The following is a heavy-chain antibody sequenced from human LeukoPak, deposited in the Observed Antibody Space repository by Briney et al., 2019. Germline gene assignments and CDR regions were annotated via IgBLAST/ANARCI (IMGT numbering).Heavy chain of an antibody. J-gene: IGHJ4*02. Sequence: PGGSLRLSCAASGFTLSSYGMHRVRQAPGKGLEWVAFIRYDGSNKYYADSVKGRFTISRHNSKNTLYLQINSVRAEDTAVYYCAKSTAMVRAADYWGQGTLVTVSS. CDR1: GFTLSSYG. D-gene: IGHD5-18*01. CDR3: AKSTAMVRAADY. V-gene: IGHV3-30*02. CDR2: IRYDGSNK.